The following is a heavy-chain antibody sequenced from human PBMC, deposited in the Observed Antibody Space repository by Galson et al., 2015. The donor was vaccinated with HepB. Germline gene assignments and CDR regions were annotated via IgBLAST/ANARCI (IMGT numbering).Heavy chain of an antibody. J-gene: IGHJ5*02. CDR1: GGTFSSYA. CDR3: ARGYCSSTSCYSGWFDP. V-gene: IGHV1-69*04. Sequence: SVKVSCKASGGTFSSYAISWVRQAPGQGHEWMGRIIPILGIANYAQKFQGRVTITADKSTSTAYMELSSLRSEDTAVYYCARGYCSSTSCYSGWFDPWGQGTLVTVSS. D-gene: IGHD2-2*01. CDR2: IIPILGIA.